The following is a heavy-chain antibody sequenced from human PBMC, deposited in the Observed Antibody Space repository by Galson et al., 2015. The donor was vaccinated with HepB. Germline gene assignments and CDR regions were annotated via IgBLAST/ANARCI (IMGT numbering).Heavy chain of an antibody. CDR3: ARGSLPRLTRTTYGSGRGYFDY. Sequence: ETLSLTCAVYGGSFSGYYWSWIRQPPGKGLEWIGEINHSGSTNYNPSLKSRVTISVDTSKNQFSLKLSSVTAADTAVYYCARGSLPRLTRTTYGSGRGYFDYWGQGTLVTVSS. CDR2: INHSGST. V-gene: IGHV4-34*01. CDR1: GGSFSGYY. D-gene: IGHD3-10*01. J-gene: IGHJ4*02.